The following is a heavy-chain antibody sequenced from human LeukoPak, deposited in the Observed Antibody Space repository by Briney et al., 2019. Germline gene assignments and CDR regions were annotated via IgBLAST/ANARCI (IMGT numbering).Heavy chain of an antibody. CDR1: GFTFSSYS. J-gene: IGHJ5*02. Sequence: GGSLRLSCAASGFTFSSYSMNWVSQAPGMGLEWASSITRRSSYICYANSEEGRFTVCRDNAERSVYLQMNSLSAEYTAVYYCARGQGAYCSGGSCYTGYFDPWGQGTLVTVSS. CDR3: ARGQGAYCSGGSCYTGYFDP. V-gene: IGHV3-21*01. CDR2: ITRRSSYI. D-gene: IGHD2-15*01.